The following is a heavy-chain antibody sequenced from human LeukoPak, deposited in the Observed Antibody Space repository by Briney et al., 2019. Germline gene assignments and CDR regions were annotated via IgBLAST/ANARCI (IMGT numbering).Heavy chain of an antibody. V-gene: IGHV3-23*01. D-gene: IGHD6-19*01. CDR2: ISCSGGNT. CDR3: AKGEEVEKQWLVVFSADAFDI. J-gene: IGHJ3*02. CDR1: GFTFCCYA. Sequence: GGSLRLSCAPFGFTFCCYAMRGLRPAPGRGLEWVSAISCSGGNTHYADSVKGRFTISRDNSKNTLYLQMNSLRAEDTAVYYCAKGEEVEKQWLVVFSADAFDIWGQGTMVTVSS.